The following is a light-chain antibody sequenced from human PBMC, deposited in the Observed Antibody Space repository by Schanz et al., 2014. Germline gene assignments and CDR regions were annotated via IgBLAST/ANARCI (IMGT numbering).Light chain of an antibody. CDR2: KNN. CDR3: QSYDSRLSAWV. CDR1: SSNIGSNY. J-gene: IGLJ3*02. V-gene: IGLV1-47*01. Sequence: QFVLTQPPSASGTPGQRVTISCSGSSSNIGSNYVYWYQQLPGTAPKLLIYKNNQRPSGVPDRFSGSKSGTSASLVITGLQSEDEADHYCQSYDSRLSAWVFGGGTKLTVL.